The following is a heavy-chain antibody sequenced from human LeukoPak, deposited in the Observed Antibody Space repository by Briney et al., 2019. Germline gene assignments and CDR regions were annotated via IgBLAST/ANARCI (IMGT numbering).Heavy chain of an antibody. CDR2: ISYDGSNK. CDR1: GFTFSSYA. Sequence: GGSLRLSCAASGFTFSSYALHWVRQAPGKGLEWVAVISYDGSNKYYADSVKGRFTISRDNSKNTLYLQMNSLRAEDTAVYYCANGGVALLPGVFDYWGQGTLVTVSS. V-gene: IGHV3-30-3*01. J-gene: IGHJ4*02. CDR3: ANGGVALLPGVFDY. D-gene: IGHD2/OR15-2a*01.